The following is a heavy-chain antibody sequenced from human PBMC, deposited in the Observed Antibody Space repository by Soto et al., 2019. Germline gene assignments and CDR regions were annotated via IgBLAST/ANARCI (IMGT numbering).Heavy chain of an antibody. D-gene: IGHD3-10*01. Sequence: EVQLVESGGGLVKPGGSLRLSCAASGFTFSSYSMNWVRQAPGKGLEWVSSISSSSSYIYYADSVKGRFTISRDNANNTPYLEMNRLRAEDTAVYYCARDPYYYGTRGGGMDVWGQGTTVTVSS. CDR2: ISSSSSYI. CDR3: ARDPYYYGTRGGGMDV. CDR1: GFTFSSYS. V-gene: IGHV3-21*01. J-gene: IGHJ6*02.